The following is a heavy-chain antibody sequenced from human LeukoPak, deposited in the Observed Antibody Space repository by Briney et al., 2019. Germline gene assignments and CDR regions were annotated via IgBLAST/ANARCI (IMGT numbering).Heavy chain of an antibody. CDR1: GGSISSGSYY. V-gene: IGHV4-61*02. CDR3: ARRGDSGDDAFDI. D-gene: IGHD3-10*01. CDR2: IYTSGST. Sequence: SETLSLTCTVSGGSISSGSYYWSWIRQPAGKGLEWIGRIYTSGSTNYNPSLKSRVTISVDTSKNQFSLKLSSVTAADTAVYYCARRGDSGDDAFDIWGQGTMVTVSS. J-gene: IGHJ3*02.